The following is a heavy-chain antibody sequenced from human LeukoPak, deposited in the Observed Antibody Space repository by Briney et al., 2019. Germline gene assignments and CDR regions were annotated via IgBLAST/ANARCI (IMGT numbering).Heavy chain of an antibody. J-gene: IGHJ4*02. CDR1: GFTVSSNY. D-gene: IGHD3-22*01. Sequence: GGSLRLSCAASGFTVSSNYMSWVRQAPGKGLEWVSVIYSGGSTYYADSVKGRFTISRDNPKNTLYLQMNSLRAEDTAVYYCARDGPNDCSGYWGQGTLVTVSS. V-gene: IGHV3-66*01. CDR3: ARDGPNDCSGY. CDR2: IYSGGST.